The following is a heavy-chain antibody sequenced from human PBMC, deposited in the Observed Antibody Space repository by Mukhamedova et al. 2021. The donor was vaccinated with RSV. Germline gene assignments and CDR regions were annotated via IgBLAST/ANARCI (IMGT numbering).Heavy chain of an antibody. D-gene: IGHD4-23*01. Sequence: YAASVKGRFTISREASKNSLYLQMNSLQTEDTAVYYCARADYGGNSAPDSYRSHNWGQGTLVTASA. J-gene: IGHJ1*01. CDR3: ARADYGGNSAPDSYRSHN. V-gene: IGHV3-72*01.